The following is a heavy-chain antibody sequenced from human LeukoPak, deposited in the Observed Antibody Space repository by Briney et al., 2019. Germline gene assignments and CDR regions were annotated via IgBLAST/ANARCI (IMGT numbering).Heavy chain of an antibody. CDR3: ARRVGARFDY. CDR2: MNPNSGNT. D-gene: IGHD1-26*01. V-gene: IGHV1-8*02. CDR1: GYTFTSFG. Sequence: ASVKLSCKASGYTFTSFGISWVRQAPGQGLEWMGWMNPNSGNTGYAQKFQGRVTMTRNTSISTAYMELSSLRSEDTAVYYCARRVGARFDYWGQGTLVTVSS. J-gene: IGHJ4*02.